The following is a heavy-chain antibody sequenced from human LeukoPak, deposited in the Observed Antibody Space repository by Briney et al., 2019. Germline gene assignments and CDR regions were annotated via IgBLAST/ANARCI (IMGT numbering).Heavy chain of an antibody. CDR2: IKQDGSEK. Sequence: PGGSLRLSCTASGFTFSDYFMNWIRQAPGKGLEWVANIKQDGSEKYYVDSVKGRFTISRDNAKNSLYLQMNSLRAEDTAVYYCARAPWIQLWLRGYYYMDVWGKGTTVTVSS. D-gene: IGHD5-18*01. J-gene: IGHJ6*03. V-gene: IGHV3-7*01. CDR1: GFTFSDYF. CDR3: ARAPWIQLWLRGYYYMDV.